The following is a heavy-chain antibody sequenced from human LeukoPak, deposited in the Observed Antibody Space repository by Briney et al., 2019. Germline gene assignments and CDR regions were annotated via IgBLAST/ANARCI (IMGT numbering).Heavy chain of an antibody. J-gene: IGHJ4*02. CDR3: ATDPVGGGYHFDY. CDR2: ISSSSRYI. Sequence: GGSLRLSCAASGFFFSSYRMDWVRQAPGKGREWVSSISSSSRYIDYADSVKGRFTISRDNPKNSLYLQMNGLRVEDTAVYFCATDPVGGGYHFDYWGQGTLVTVSS. D-gene: IGHD6-19*01. CDR1: GFFFSSYR. V-gene: IGHV3-21*01.